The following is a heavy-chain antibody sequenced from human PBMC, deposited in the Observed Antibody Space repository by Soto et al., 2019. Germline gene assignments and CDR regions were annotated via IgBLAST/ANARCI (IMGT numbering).Heavy chain of an antibody. CDR2: IYSGGST. CDR1: GFTVSSNY. CDR3: ARVPPVSPTWFDP. J-gene: IGHJ5*02. V-gene: IGHV3-66*01. Sequence: PGGSLRLSCAASGFTVSSNYMSWVRQAPGKGLEWVSVIYSGGSTYYADSVKGRFTISRDNSKNTLYLQMNSLRAEDTAVYYCARVPPVSPTWFDPWGQGTLVTVSS.